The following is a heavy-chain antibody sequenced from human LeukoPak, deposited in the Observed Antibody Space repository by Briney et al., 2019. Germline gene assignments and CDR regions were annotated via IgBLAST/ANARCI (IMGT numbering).Heavy chain of an antibody. CDR1: GFTFSRYW. Sequence: TGGSLRLSCAASGFTFSRYWMHWVRQAPGKGLVWVSRINSDGSSTNDADSVKGRFTISRDNAKNTLYLQMNSLRAEDTAVYYCARARMGAYFDYWGQGILVTVSS. CDR3: ARARMGAYFDY. CDR2: INSDGSST. V-gene: IGHV3-74*01. J-gene: IGHJ4*02. D-gene: IGHD4/OR15-4a*01.